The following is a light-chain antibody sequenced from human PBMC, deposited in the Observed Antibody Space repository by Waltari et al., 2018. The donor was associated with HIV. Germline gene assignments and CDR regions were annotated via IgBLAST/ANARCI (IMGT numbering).Light chain of an antibody. Sequence: QSALTQPRSVSGSPGQSVTISCTGTSSDVGGYNFVSWYQQHPGKAPKLVIYDVSNWPSGVPDRFSGSKSGNTASLTISGLQAEDEADYYCCSYTGSYTWVFGGGTELTVL. V-gene: IGLV2-11*01. CDR2: DVS. CDR3: CSYTGSYTWV. CDR1: SSDVGGYNF. J-gene: IGLJ3*02.